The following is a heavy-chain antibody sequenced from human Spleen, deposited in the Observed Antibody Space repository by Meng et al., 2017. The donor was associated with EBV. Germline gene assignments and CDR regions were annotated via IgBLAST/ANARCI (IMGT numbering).Heavy chain of an antibody. J-gene: IGHJ4*02. CDR1: GGSISSSKW. V-gene: IGHV4-4*02. Sequence: QVQLQESGPVLVKPSGXRSPTCXVSGGSISSSKWWTWVRQSPRKGLAWIGEIYHRGSTDYNPSLKSRVTISLDMSRNQLTLNLRSVTAADTAVYYCARPSTDYYYSFDLRGQGALVTVSS. D-gene: IGHD3-22*01. CDR2: IYHRGST. CDR3: ARPSTDYYYSFDL.